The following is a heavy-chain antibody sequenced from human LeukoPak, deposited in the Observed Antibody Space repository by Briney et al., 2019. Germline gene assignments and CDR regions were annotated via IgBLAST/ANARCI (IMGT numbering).Heavy chain of an antibody. CDR1: SGSIRSIY. CDR3: ARHKWDGFNCFDY. CDR2: IYQSGST. V-gene: IGHV4-59*08. Sequence: SETLSLTCTVSSGSIRSIYWSWVRQPPGKGLEWIAYIYQSGSTNYNPSLKSRVTISVDTSKNQFSLSLTSVTAADTAVYYCARHKWDGFNCFDYWGQGTLVTVSS. D-gene: IGHD5-24*01. J-gene: IGHJ4*02.